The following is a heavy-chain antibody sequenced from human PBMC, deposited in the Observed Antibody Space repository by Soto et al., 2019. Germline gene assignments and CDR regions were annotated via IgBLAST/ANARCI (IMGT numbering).Heavy chain of an antibody. V-gene: IGHV3-48*01. CDR2: ISSRSYTI. Sequence: EVQLVESGGGLVQPGGSLRLSCAASGFTFSTYSMNWVRQAPGKGLEWVSYISSRSYTIYYVDSVKGLITISRDNASNSLYLQMNSLRAEDTGVYYCARGGSSSDNGMDVWSQGTPMTLSS. CDR3: ARGGSSSDNGMDV. CDR1: GFTFSTYS. J-gene: IGHJ6*02. D-gene: IGHD6-6*01.